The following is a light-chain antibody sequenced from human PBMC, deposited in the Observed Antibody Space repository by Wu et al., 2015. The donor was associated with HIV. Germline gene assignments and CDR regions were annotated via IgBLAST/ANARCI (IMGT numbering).Light chain of an antibody. CDR1: QNVNYY. CDR3: QQYNDWPPLT. CDR2: AAS. V-gene: IGKV3-15*01. J-gene: IGKJ4*01. Sequence: EIVLTQSPATLSLSPGERATLSCRASQNVNYYLAWYQHKPGQAPRLLIYAASTRATGVPARFSGGGSGTEFTLTISNIQSEDFAVYHCQQYNDWPPLTFGGGTKVELK.